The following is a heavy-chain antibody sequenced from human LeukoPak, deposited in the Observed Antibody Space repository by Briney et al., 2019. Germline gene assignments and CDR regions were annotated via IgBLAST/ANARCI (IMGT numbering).Heavy chain of an antibody. D-gene: IGHD1-26*01. J-gene: IGHJ4*02. CDR1: GYSLTSYW. CDR2: IYPGDSDT. V-gene: IGHV5-51*01. Sequence: GESLKISCTGSGYSLTSYWIGWVRQMPGKGLGWMGIIYPGDSDTRYSPSFQGQVTISADKSISTAYLQWSSLKASDTAMYYCARRRDLYSGSYYPFDYWGQGTLVTVSS. CDR3: ARRRDLYSGSYYPFDY.